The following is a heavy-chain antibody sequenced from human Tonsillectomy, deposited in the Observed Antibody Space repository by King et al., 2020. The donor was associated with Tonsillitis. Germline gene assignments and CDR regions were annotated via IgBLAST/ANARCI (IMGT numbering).Heavy chain of an antibody. Sequence: VQLVESGGGLVQPGGSLKLSCAASGFTFSGSAMHWVRQASGKGLEWVGRIRSKANGYATAYAASVKGSFTISRDDSKNTADLQMNSLKTEDTAVYYCTRPGGSGTRWAFDIWGQGTMVTVSS. D-gene: IGHD3-10*01. CDR3: TRPGGSGTRWAFDI. CDR1: GFTFSGSA. CDR2: IRSKANGYAT. J-gene: IGHJ3*02. V-gene: IGHV3-73*01.